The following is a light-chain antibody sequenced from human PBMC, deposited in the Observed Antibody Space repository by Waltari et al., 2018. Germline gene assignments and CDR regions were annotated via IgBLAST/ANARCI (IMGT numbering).Light chain of an antibody. CDR1: QSVRSN. CDR3: MQGTFWPPT. J-gene: IGKJ2*01. V-gene: IGKV3-15*01. CDR2: GAS. Sequence: EIVMTQSPATLSVFPGERATLSCRASQSVRSNLAWYQQRPGQAPRLLIYGASTRATGIPARFSGSGSGTDFTLTISRVESEDVGTYYCMQGTFWPPTFGQGTKVEIK.